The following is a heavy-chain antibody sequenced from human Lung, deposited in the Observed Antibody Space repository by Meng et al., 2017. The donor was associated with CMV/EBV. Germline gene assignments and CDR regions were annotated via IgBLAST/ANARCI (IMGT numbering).Heavy chain of an antibody. CDR1: GASISDFY. J-gene: IGHJ5*02. V-gene: IGHV4-59*01. D-gene: IGHD2-21*01. CDR3: ATVGYCDGADCDIGLFEP. CDR2: IHESGNT. Sequence: SETLSLTCTVSGASISDFYWSWIRQPPGKGLEWIGYIHESGNTKYNPSLTSRVTMSIDTSENQFSLRLNSVTAADTAIYYCATVGYCDGADCDIGLFEPWGQGTLVTGSS.